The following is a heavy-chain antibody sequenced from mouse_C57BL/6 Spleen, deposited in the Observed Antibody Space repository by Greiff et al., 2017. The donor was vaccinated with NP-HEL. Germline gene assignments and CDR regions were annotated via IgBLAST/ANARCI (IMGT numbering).Heavy chain of an antibody. CDR1: GFTFSDYG. D-gene: IGHD2-4*01. CDR3: ARLYYDYFYYFDY. CDR2: ISSGSSTI. Sequence: EVQLVESGGGLVKPGGSLKLSCAASGFTFSDYGMHWVRQAPEKGLEWVAYISSGSSTIYYADTVKGRFTISRDNAKNTLFLQMTSLGSEDTAMYYCARLYYDYFYYFDYWGQGTTLTVSS. J-gene: IGHJ2*01. V-gene: IGHV5-17*01.